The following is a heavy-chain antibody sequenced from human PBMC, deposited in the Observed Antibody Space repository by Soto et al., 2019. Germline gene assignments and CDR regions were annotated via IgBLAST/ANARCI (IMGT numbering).Heavy chain of an antibody. Sequence: SVEVCCKASGGTFNSYAISWVRQDPGQGLEWMGGIIPIFGTANYAQKFQGRVTITADESTSTAYMELSSLRSEDTAVYYCARSRGLGIDSSGYSWGQGTLVTVSS. CDR3: ARSRGLGIDSSGYS. CDR2: IIPIFGTA. CDR1: GGTFNSYA. V-gene: IGHV1-69*13. D-gene: IGHD3-22*01. J-gene: IGHJ4*02.